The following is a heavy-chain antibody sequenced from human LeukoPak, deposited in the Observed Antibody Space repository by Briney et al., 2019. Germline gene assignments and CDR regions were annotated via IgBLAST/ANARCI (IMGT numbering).Heavy chain of an antibody. Sequence: GGSLRLSCAASGFTFSSYSMNWVRQAPGKGLEWVSSISSSSSYIYYADSVKGRFTISRGNAKNSVYLQMNSLRAEDTAVYYCARAIPPGYYYYYMDVWGKGTTVTVSS. CDR3: ARAIPPGYYYYYMDV. D-gene: IGHD3-10*01. J-gene: IGHJ6*03. CDR2: ISSSSSYI. V-gene: IGHV3-21*01. CDR1: GFTFSSYS.